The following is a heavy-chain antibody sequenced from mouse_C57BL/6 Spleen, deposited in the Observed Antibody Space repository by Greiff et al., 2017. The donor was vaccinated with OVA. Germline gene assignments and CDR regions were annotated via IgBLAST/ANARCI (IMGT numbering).Heavy chain of an antibody. CDR2: IDPSDSYT. Sequence: QVQLQQPGAELVRPGTSVKLSCKASGYTFTSYWMHWVKQRPGQGLEWIGVIDPSDSYTNYNQKFKGKATLTVDTSSSTAYMQLSSLTSEDSAVYYCARYDGWGQGTTLTVSS. V-gene: IGHV1-59*01. D-gene: IGHD2-14*01. CDR1: GYTFTSYW. CDR3: ARYDG. J-gene: IGHJ2*01.